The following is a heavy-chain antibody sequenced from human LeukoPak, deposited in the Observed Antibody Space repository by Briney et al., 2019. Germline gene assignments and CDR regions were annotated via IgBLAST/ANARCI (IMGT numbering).Heavy chain of an antibody. CDR3: ARDIRFLEWLVY. D-gene: IGHD3-3*01. J-gene: IGHJ4*02. CDR2: ISSSSSYI. Sequence: GGSLRLSCAASGFTFSSYSMNWVRQAPGKGLEWVSSISSSSSYIYYADSVKGRFTISRDNAKNSLYLRMNSLRAEDTAVYYCARDIRFLEWLVYWGQGTLVTVSS. V-gene: IGHV3-21*01. CDR1: GFTFSSYS.